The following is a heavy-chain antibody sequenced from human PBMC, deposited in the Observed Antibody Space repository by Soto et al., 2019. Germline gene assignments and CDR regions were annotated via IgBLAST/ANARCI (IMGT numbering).Heavy chain of an antibody. J-gene: IGHJ4*02. Sequence: SVKVSCKASGGTFSSYAISWVRQAPGRGLEWMGGIIPIFGTTNYAQKFQGRVTITADDSTSTAYMELSSLRSEDTAVYYCATDYYDSSGYLRAFDYWGQGTLVTVSS. CDR1: GGTFSSYA. CDR3: ATDYYDSSGYLRAFDY. V-gene: IGHV1-69*13. D-gene: IGHD3-22*01. CDR2: IIPIFGTT.